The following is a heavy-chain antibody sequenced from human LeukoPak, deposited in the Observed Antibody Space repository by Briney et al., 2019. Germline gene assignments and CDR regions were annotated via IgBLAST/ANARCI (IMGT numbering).Heavy chain of an antibody. V-gene: IGHV3-30*02. CDR3: AKDRNLLWFGDVLSFDY. CDR2: IRYDGSNK. Sequence: GGSLRLSCAASGFTFSSYGMHWVRQAPGKGLEWEAFIRYDGSNKYYADSVKGRFTISRDNSKNTLYLQMNSLRAEDTAVYYCAKDRNLLWFGDVLSFDYWGQGTLVTVSS. D-gene: IGHD3-10*01. J-gene: IGHJ4*02. CDR1: GFTFSSYG.